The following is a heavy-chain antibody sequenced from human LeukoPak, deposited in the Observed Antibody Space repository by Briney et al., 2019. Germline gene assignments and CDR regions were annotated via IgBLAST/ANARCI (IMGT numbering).Heavy chain of an antibody. CDR1: GFTFSNAW. V-gene: IGHV3-15*01. CDR3: TTDGYCSGGSCDSTGYYYYMDV. J-gene: IGHJ6*03. Sequence: GGSLRLSCAASGFTFSNAWMSWVRQAPGKGREWVGRIKSNTDGGTTDYAAPVKGRFTISRDDSKNTLYLQMNSLKTEDTAVYYCTTDGYCSGGSCDSTGYYYYMDVWGKGTTVTVSS. CDR2: IKSNTDGGTT. D-gene: IGHD2-15*01.